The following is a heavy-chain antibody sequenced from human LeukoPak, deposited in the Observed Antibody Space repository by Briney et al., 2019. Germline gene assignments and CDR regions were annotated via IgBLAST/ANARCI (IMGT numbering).Heavy chain of an antibody. CDR3: ARDLGSYYGMDV. D-gene: IGHD6-25*01. V-gene: IGHV1-69*04. Sequence: ASVNVSCKASGGTFSSYTISWVRQAPGQGLEWMGRIIPILGIANYAQKFQGRVTITADKSTSTAYMELSSLRSEDTAVYYCARDLGSYYGMDVWGQGTTVTVSS. CDR1: GGTFSSYT. CDR2: IIPILGIA. J-gene: IGHJ6*02.